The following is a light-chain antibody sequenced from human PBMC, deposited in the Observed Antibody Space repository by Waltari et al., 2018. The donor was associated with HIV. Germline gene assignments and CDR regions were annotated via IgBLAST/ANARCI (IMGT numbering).Light chain of an antibody. J-gene: IGLJ3*02. Sequence: QSALTQPASVSGSPGQSITISCTGSNNDVGYYNLFSWYQQHPGKAPKLMISEVTKRPSGDSHRFSGTKSGNMASLTISGLQSEDEADYYCCSYAGSGTWVFGGGTKVTVL. CDR1: NNDVGYYNL. V-gene: IGLV2-23*02. CDR3: CSYAGSGTWV. CDR2: EVT.